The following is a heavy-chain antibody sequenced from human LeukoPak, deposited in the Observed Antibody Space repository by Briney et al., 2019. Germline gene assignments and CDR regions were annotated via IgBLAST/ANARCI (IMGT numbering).Heavy chain of an antibody. V-gene: IGHV1-2*02. CDR1: GYTFTGYY. J-gene: IGHJ4*02. Sequence: GASVEVSCKASGYTFTGYYMHWVRQAPGQGLEWMAWINPNSGGTNYAQKFQGRVTMTRDTSISTAYMELSRLRSDDTAVYYCARGRSYYYDSSGYYNSFDYWGQGTLVTVSS. CDR3: ARGRSYYYDSSGYYNSFDY. CDR2: INPNSGGT. D-gene: IGHD3-22*01.